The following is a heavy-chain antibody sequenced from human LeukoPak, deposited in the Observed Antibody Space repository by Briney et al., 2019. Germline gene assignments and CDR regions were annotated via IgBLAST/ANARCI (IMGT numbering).Heavy chain of an antibody. CDR3: ARGPRAAADDY. CDR2: INAGNSNT. J-gene: IGHJ4*02. D-gene: IGHD6-13*01. CDR1: RYTFINYA. Sequence: GASVKVSCKASRYTFINYAINWGRQAPGQRPEWIGWINAGNSNTKYSQKFQGRVTITRDTSASTAYMELSSLTSEDTGIYYCARGPRAAADDYWGQGTLVTVSS. V-gene: IGHV1-3*01.